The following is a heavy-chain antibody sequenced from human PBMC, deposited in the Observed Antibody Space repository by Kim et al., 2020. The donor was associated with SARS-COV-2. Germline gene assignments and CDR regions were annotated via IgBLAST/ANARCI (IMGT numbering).Heavy chain of an antibody. CDR2: IYYDGST. Sequence: SETLSLTCTVSGGSISSSSYYWGWIRQPPGKGLEWIGSIYYDGSTYYNPSLKSRVTISVDTSKIQFSLKLGSVTAAVTAVYYCARRYSSTWYVGYSFDYWGQGTVVTVPS. V-gene: IGHV4-39*01. CDR3: ARRYSSTWYVGYSFDY. D-gene: IGHD6-13*01. J-gene: IGHJ4*02. CDR1: GGSISSSSYY.